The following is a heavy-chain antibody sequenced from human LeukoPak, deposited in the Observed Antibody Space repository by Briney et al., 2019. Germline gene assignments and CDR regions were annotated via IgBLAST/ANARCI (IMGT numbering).Heavy chain of an antibody. J-gene: IGHJ4*02. D-gene: IGHD5-12*01. CDR3: ARAMRSGYDY. CDR1: GGSISSYY. CDR2: IYYSGST. Sequence: SETLSLTCTVSGGSISSYYWSWIRQPPGKGLEWIGYIYYSGSTNYNPSLKSRVTISVDTSKNQFSLKLSSVTAADTAVYYCARAMRSGYDYWGQGTLVTVSS. V-gene: IGHV4-59*01.